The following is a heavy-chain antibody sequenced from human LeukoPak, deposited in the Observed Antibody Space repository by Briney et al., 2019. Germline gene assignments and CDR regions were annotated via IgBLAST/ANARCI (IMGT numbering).Heavy chain of an antibody. D-gene: IGHD5-12*01. J-gene: IGHJ4*02. V-gene: IGHV4-31*03. CDR1: GGSISSGGYY. CDR2: IYYSGST. Sequence: PSETLSLTCTVSGGSISSGGYYWCWIRQHPGKGLEWIGYIYYSGSTYYNPSLKSRVTISVDTSKNQFSLKLSSVTAADTAVYYCARALIVAHDGGYFDYWGQGTLVTVSS. CDR3: ARALIVAHDGGYFDY.